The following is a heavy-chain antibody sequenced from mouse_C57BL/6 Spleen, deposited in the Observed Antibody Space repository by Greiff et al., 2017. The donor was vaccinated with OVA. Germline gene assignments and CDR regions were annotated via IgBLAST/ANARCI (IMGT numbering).Heavy chain of an antibody. CDR1: GYSFTDYH. D-gene: IGHD1-1*01. CDR3: ARCYNSYKYYCDY. V-gene: IGHV1-39*01. Sequence: EVQLQQSGPELVKPGASVKISCKASGYSFTDYHMNWVKQSNGKSLEWIGVINPNYGTTSYNQKFKGKATLTVDQSSSTAYMQLNSLTSDDSAVYYGARCYNSYKYYCDYWGQGTTLTVSS. J-gene: IGHJ2*01. CDR2: INPNYGTT.